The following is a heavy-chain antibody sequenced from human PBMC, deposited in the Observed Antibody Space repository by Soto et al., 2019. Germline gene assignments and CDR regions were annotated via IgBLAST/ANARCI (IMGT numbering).Heavy chain of an antibody. D-gene: IGHD5-12*01. CDR2: IIPILGIA. CDR3: ARGGYSGYDPYYYYGMDV. CDR1: GGTFSSYT. Sequence: QVQLVQSGAEVKKPGSSVKVSCKASGGTFSSYTISWVRQAPGQGLEWMGRIIPILGIANYAQKFQGRVTMTADKATSTAYMELSSLGSEDTAVYYCARGGYSGYDPYYYYGMDVWGQGTTVTVSS. J-gene: IGHJ6*02. V-gene: IGHV1-69*02.